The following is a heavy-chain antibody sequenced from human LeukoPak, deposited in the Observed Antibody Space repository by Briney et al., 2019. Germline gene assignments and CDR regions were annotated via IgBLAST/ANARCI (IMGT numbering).Heavy chain of an antibody. CDR1: GDSIRNYY. J-gene: IGHJ5*02. Sequence: PSETLSLTCNVSGDSIRNYYWSWIRQTPGKGLEWIGHIYVSRSTNYNPSLKSRVTISVDTSKNQFSLKVTSVTAADTAVYYCARLARGRWFDPWGQGTLVTVSS. V-gene: IGHV4-4*09. CDR3: ARLARGRWFDP. CDR2: IYVSRST. D-gene: IGHD6-6*01.